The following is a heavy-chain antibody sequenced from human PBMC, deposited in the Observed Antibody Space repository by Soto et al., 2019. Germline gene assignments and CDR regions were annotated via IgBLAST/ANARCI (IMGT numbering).Heavy chain of an antibody. D-gene: IGHD6-13*01. CDR1: GGTFSSYA. Sequence: ASVKVSCKASGGTFSSYAISWVRQAPGQGLEWMGGIIPIFGTANYAQKFQGRVTITADESTSTAYMELSSLRSEDTAVYYCARDQIIAAATRFFDYWGQGTLVTVSS. CDR3: ARDQIIAAATRFFDY. CDR2: IIPIFGTA. J-gene: IGHJ4*02. V-gene: IGHV1-69*13.